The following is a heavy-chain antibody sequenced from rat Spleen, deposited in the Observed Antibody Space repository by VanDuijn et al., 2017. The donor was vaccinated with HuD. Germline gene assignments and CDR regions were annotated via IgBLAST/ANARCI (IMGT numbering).Heavy chain of an antibody. J-gene: IGHJ4*01. CDR3: ARHGGYNYGVMDA. CDR1: GYSITSSYR. V-gene: IGHV3-3*01. D-gene: IGHD1-9*01. CDR2: INSAGST. Sequence: EVQLQESGPGLVKPSQSLSLTCSVTGYSITSSYRWNWIRKFPGNKLEWMGYINSAGSTNYNPPLKSRIPITRETSKNQSFLQVNSVTTEDTATYYCARHGGYNYGVMDAWGQGASVTVSS.